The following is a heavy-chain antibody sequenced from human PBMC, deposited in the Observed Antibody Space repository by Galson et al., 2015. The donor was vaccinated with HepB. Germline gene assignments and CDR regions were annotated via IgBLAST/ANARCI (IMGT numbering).Heavy chain of an antibody. V-gene: IGHV3-30-3*01. CDR3: ASSDDSSGYYYAY. D-gene: IGHD3-22*01. CDR2: ISYDGSNK. Sequence: SLRLSCAASGFTFSSYAMHWVRQAPGKGLEWVAVISYDGSNKYYADSVKGRFTISRDNSKNTLYLQMNSLRAEDTAVYYCASSDDSSGYYYAYWGQGTLVTVSS. CDR1: GFTFSSYA. J-gene: IGHJ4*02.